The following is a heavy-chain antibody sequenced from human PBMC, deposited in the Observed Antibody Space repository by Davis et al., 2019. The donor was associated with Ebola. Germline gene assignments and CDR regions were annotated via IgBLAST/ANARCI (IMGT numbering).Heavy chain of an antibody. CDR2: IYYSGST. CDR1: GGSISSYY. D-gene: IGHD4-17*01. Sequence: MPSETLSLTCTVSGGSISSYYWSWIRQPPGKGLEWIGYIYYSGSTNYNPSLKSRVTISVDTSKNQFSLKLSSVTAADTAVYYCARDEGRYGDYFGYWGQGTLVTVSS. CDR3: ARDEGRYGDYFGY. J-gene: IGHJ4*02. V-gene: IGHV4-59*01.